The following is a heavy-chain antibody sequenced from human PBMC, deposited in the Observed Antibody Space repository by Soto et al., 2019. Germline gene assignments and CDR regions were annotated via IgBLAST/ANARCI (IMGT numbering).Heavy chain of an antibody. CDR1: GFTFNNYW. CDR3: ARDGSVGNYFYY. J-gene: IGHJ4*02. Sequence: GSLRLSCAASGFTFNNYWMHWVRQAPGKGLVWVSRINTDGSRTNYADSVKGRFTISRDNAKNTLYLQMNSLRAEDTAVYYCARDGSVGNYFYYWGQGTLVTVSS. V-gene: IGHV3-74*01. CDR2: INTDGSRT. D-gene: IGHD6-19*01.